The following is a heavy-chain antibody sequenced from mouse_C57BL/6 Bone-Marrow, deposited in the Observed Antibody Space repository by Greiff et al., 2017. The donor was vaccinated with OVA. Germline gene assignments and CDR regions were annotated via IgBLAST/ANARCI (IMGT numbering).Heavy chain of an antibody. Sequence: DVQLVESGGGLVKPGGSLKLSCAASGFTFSSYAMSWVRQTPEKRLEWVATISDGGSYTYYPDNVKGRFTISRDNAKNNLYLQMSHLKSEDTAMYYCAKRGFAYWGQGTLVTVSA. V-gene: IGHV5-4*03. CDR1: GFTFSSYA. CDR2: ISDGGSYT. CDR3: AKRGFAY. J-gene: IGHJ3*01.